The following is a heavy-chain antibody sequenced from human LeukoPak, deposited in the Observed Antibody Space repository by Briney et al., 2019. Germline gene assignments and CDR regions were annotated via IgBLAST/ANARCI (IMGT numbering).Heavy chain of an antibody. J-gene: IGHJ4*02. CDR1: GGSISSGNW. CDR2: IYHSGST. Sequence: PSETLSLTCVVSGGSISSGNWWSWVRQPPGKGLEWIGEIYHSGSTTYNPSLKSRVTISVDKSKNQFSLKLSSVTAADTAVYYCASDFYCSSTSCRGIFDYWGQGTLVTVSS. D-gene: IGHD2-2*01. V-gene: IGHV4-4*02. CDR3: ASDFYCSSTSCRGIFDY.